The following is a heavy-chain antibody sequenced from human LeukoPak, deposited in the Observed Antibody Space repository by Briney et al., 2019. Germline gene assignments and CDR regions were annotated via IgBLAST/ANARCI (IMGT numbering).Heavy chain of an antibody. J-gene: IGHJ4*02. CDR2: IYYSGST. CDR1: GGSISSSSYY. CDR3: PRFPLMPYYFVN. V-gene: IGHV4-39*01. Sequence: PSETLSLTCTVSGGSISSSSYYWGWIRQPPGKGLEWIGSIYYSGSTYYNPSLKSRVTISVDSSKNQFSLKLSSVTSADTAVYYSPRFPLMPYYFVNWGQGTLFTVSS. D-gene: IGHD2-2*01.